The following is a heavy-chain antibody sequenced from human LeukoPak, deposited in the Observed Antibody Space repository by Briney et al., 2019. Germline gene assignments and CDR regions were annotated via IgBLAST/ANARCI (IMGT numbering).Heavy chain of an antibody. Sequence: ASVKVSCKASGYTFTGYYMHWVRQAPGQGLEWMGWINPNSGGTNYAQKFQGRVTITRNTSINTAYIELSSLRSEDTAVYYCASRDQLLSRNWFDPWGQGTLVTVSS. D-gene: IGHD2-2*01. V-gene: IGHV1-2*02. CDR2: INPNSGGT. J-gene: IGHJ5*02. CDR1: GYTFTGYY. CDR3: ASRDQLLSRNWFDP.